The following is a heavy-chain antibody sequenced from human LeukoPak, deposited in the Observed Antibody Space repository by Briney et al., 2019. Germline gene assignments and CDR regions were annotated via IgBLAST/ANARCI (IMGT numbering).Heavy chain of an antibody. CDR2: IKQDGSEK. CDR3: ARSSYSSSSSV. D-gene: IGHD6-6*01. Sequence: GGSLRLSCAVSGFTLSSYWMSWVRQAPGKGLEWVANIKQDGSEKYYVDSVKGRFTISRDNAKKSLYLQMNSLRAEDTAVYYCARSSYSSSSSVWGQGTMVTVSS. J-gene: IGHJ3*01. V-gene: IGHV3-7*01. CDR1: GFTLSSYW.